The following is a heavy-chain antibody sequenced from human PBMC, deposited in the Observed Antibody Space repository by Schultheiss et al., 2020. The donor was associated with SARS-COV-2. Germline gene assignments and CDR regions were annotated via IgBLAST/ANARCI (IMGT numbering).Heavy chain of an antibody. D-gene: IGHD2-15*01. J-gene: IGHJ4*02. Sequence: GESLKISCKGSGYSFTSYWIGWVRQMPGKGLEWMGIIYPDDSDIRYSPSFQGQVTISADKSISTAYLQWSSLKASDTAMYYCARGGLYCSGGSCSDYWGQGTLVTVSS. CDR1: GYSFTSYW. CDR2: IYPDDSDI. CDR3: ARGGLYCSGGSCSDY. V-gene: IGHV5-51*01.